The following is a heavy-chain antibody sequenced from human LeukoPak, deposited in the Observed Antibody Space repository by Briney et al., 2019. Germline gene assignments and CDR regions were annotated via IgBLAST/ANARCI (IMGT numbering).Heavy chain of an antibody. CDR2: IKSKTDGGTA. V-gene: IGHV3-15*01. CDR1: GFPFTNAW. Sequence: PGGSLRLSCVVSGFPFTNAWMSWVRQAPGKGLEWVGRIKSKTDGGTADYAAPVRGRFTMWRDDARSALYLQMNSLQTEDTAVYYCTPDLMYVWGKGTTVTVSS. CDR3: TPDLMYV. J-gene: IGHJ6*03.